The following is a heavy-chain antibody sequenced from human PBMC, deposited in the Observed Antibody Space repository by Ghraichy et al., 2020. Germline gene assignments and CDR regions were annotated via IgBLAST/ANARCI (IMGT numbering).Heavy chain of an antibody. J-gene: IGHJ4*02. CDR2: IDSYVFNSEDSST. CDR3: ARGPRNSGYYIDS. D-gene: IGHD3-22*01. V-gene: IGHV3-74*01. CDR1: GFAFSEYW. Sequence: GGSLRLSCAASGFAFSEYWMHWVRQVPGKGLMWVSRIDSYVFNSEDSSTVYADSVKGRFLISRDNAKNTVYLQMSDLRVEDTAGYYCARGPRNSGYYIDSWGRGTLVTVS.